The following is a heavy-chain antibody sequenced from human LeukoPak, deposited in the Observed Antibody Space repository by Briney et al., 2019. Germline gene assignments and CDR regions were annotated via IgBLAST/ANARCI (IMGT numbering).Heavy chain of an antibody. CDR2: FDPEDGET. CDR3: ARDMGTAAATNY. CDR1: GYTLTELS. D-gene: IGHD6-13*01. V-gene: IGHV1-24*01. J-gene: IGHJ4*02. Sequence: ASVKVSCKVSGYTLTELSMHWVRQAPGKGLEWMGGFDPEDGETIYAQKFQGRVTMTRDTSTSTVYMELSSLRSEDTAVYYCARDMGTAAATNYWGQGTLVTVSS.